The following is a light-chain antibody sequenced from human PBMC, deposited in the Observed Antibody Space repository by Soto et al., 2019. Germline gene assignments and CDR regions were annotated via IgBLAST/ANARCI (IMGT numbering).Light chain of an antibody. CDR2: GAS. J-gene: IGKJ1*01. CDR1: QTITTY. Sequence: DIQMTQSPSSLSASVGDRVIITCRASQTITTYLNWYQQKPGKAPQLLIYGASSLQSGVPSRFTGRGSGTDFTLTISSLQPEDFATYHCQQSHSTPWTFGQGTKVEI. CDR3: QQSHSTPWT. V-gene: IGKV1-39*01.